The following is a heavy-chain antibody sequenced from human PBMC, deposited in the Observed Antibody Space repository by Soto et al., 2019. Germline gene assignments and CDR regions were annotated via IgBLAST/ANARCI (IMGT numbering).Heavy chain of an antibody. V-gene: IGHV4-59*08. J-gene: IGHJ4*02. D-gene: IGHD2-15*01. CDR2: IYDSGST. CDR3: ARRWGSAADY. CDR1: GGSISSYY. Sequence: QVQLQESGPGLVKPSETLSLTCTDSGGSISSYYWCWIRQPPGKGLEWIGYIYDSGSTNYNPSIKIRVTISVDTSKNQFSLKLSSVTAADTAGYYCARRWGSAADYWGQGTLVTVSS.